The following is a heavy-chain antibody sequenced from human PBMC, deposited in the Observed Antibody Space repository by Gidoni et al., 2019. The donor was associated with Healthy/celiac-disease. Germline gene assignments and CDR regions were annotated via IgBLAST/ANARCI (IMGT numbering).Heavy chain of an antibody. J-gene: IGHJ4*02. D-gene: IGHD3-10*01. Sequence: QVQLQQWGAGLLKPSETLSLTCAVYDGSFSGYYWSWIRQPPGKGLEWIGEINHSGSTNYNPSLKSLVTISVDTSKNRFSLKLSSVTAADTAVYYCARAGGYYGSGANDYWGQGTLVTVSS. CDR1: DGSFSGYY. CDR2: INHSGST. CDR3: ARAGGYYGSGANDY. V-gene: IGHV4-34*01.